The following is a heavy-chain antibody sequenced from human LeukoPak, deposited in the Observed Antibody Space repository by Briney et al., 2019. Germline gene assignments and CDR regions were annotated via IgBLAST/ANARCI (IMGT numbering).Heavy chain of an antibody. D-gene: IGHD2-2*01. CDR1: GYTFTGYY. V-gene: IGHV1-2*02. J-gene: IGHJ4*02. CDR3: ARVVGKGVVPAKY. CDR2: IYPNSGGT. Sequence: ASVKVSCKASGYTFTGYYMNWVRQAPGQGLEWMGWIYPNSGGTNYAQKFQGRVTMTRDTSISTAYMGLSRLRSDDTAVYYCARVVGKGVVPAKYWGQGTLVTVSS.